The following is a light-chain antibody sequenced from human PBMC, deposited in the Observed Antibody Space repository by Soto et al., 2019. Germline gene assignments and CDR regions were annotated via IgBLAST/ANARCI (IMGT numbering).Light chain of an antibody. Sequence: QSVLTKPPSVSAAPGQKVTISCSGTTSNIGDSYVSWYQLLPGAAPKLLIYENNKRPSGIPDRFSGSKSGTSATLRVTGLQTGDEADYYCGTWDSSLSAVVFGGGTKLTVL. J-gene: IGLJ2*01. CDR1: TSNIGDSY. CDR2: ENN. CDR3: GTWDSSLSAVV. V-gene: IGLV1-51*01.